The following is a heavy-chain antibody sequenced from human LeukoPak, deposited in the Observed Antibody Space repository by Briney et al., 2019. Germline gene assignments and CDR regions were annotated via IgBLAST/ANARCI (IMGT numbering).Heavy chain of an antibody. D-gene: IGHD3-22*01. J-gene: IGHJ5*02. Sequence: GGSLRLSCAASGFSFNGFAMTWVRQAPGKGLEWVSTITGSGGTRFYADSVKGRFTISRDNSKNSLFLQINSLRAEDTAVYYCANGGTYSSGPWGQGTLVTVSS. V-gene: IGHV3-23*01. CDR2: ITGSGGTR. CDR3: ANGGTYSSGP. CDR1: GFSFNGFA.